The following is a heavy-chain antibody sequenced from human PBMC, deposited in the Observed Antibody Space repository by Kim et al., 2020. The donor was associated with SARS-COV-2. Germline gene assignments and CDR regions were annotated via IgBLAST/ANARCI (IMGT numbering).Heavy chain of an antibody. CDR3: ARESLPNGDYVWVVRNPDGGYFDY. Sequence: GGSLRLSCAASGFTFSSYAMHWVRQAPGKGLEWVAVISYDGSNKYYADSVKGRFTISRDNSKNTLYLQMNSLRAEDTAVYYCARESLPNGDYVWVVRNPDGGYFDYWGQGTLVTVSS. CDR1: GFTFSSYA. V-gene: IGHV3-30*04. D-gene: IGHD4-17*01. J-gene: IGHJ4*02. CDR2: ISYDGSNK.